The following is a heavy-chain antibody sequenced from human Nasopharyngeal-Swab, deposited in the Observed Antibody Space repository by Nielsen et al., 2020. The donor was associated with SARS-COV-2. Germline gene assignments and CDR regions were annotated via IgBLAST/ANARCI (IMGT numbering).Heavy chain of an antibody. Sequence: WICQPPGKGLEWIGYIYYSGSTNYNPSLKSRVTISVDTSKNQFSLKLSSVTAADTAVYYCARGPDRNYDFWSGYYTPSSYYYYYTDVWGKGTTVTVSS. CDR3: ARGPDRNYDFWSGYYTPSSYYYYYTDV. J-gene: IGHJ6*03. V-gene: IGHV4-59*01. D-gene: IGHD3-3*01. CDR2: IYYSGST.